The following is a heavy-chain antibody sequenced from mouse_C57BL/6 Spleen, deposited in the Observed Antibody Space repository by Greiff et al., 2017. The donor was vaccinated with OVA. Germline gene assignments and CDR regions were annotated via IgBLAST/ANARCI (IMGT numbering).Heavy chain of an antibody. J-gene: IGHJ2*01. D-gene: IGHD2-10*02. CDR1: GYSITSGYY. CDR3: ARDPYGSHFDY. Sequence: EVKLVESGPGLVKPSQSLSLTCSVTGYSITSGYYWNWIRQFPGNKLEWMGYISYDGSNNYNPSLKNRISITRDTSKNQFFLKLNSVTTEDTATYYCARDPYGSHFDYWGQGTTLTVSS. V-gene: IGHV3-6*01. CDR2: ISYDGSN.